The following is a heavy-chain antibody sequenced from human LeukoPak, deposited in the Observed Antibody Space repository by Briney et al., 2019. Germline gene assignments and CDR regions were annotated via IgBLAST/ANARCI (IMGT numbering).Heavy chain of an antibody. Sequence: GGSLRLSCAASGFTFSSYSMNWVRQAPGKGLEWGSSISSSSSYIYYADSVKGRFTISRDNAKNSLYLQMNSLRAEDTAVYYCARGARGFGAFDIWGQGTMVTVSS. CDR3: ARGARGFGAFDI. CDR1: GFTFSSYS. J-gene: IGHJ3*02. CDR2: ISSSSSYI. V-gene: IGHV3-21*01. D-gene: IGHD3-22*01.